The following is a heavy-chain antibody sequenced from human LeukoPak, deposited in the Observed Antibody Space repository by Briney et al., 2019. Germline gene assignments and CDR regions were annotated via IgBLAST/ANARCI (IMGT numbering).Heavy chain of an antibody. V-gene: IGHV1-2*06. J-gene: IGHJ4*02. CDR2: INPNSGGT. CDR3: ARVGDCTNGVCSRYYFDY. Sequence: GASVKVSCKASGYTFTGYYMHWVRQAPGQGLEWMGRINPNSGGTNYAQKFQGRVTMTRDTSISTTYMELSKLRSDDMAVYYCARVGDCTNGVCSRYYFDYWGREPWSPSPQ. CDR1: GYTFTGYY. D-gene: IGHD2-8*01.